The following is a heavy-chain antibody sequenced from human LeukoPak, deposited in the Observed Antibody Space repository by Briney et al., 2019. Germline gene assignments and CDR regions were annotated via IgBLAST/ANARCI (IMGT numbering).Heavy chain of an antibody. J-gene: IGHJ4*02. D-gene: IGHD3-22*01. CDR3: ARGSSLYYYDSSVLGY. CDR2: MNPNSGNT. Sequence: ASVKVSCKASGYTFTSYDINWGRQATGQGLEWMGWMNPNSGNTGYAQKFQGRVTMTRNTSISTAYMELSSLRSEDTAVYYCARGSSLYYYDSSVLGYWGQGTLVTVSS. V-gene: IGHV1-8*01. CDR1: GYTFTSYD.